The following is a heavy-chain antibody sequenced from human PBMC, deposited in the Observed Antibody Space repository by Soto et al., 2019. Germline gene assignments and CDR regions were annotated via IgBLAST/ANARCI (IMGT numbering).Heavy chain of an antibody. CDR3: AKDSYCSGGSCSYLFDY. CDR2: ISYDGSNK. J-gene: IGHJ4*02. Sequence: ESGGGVVQPGRSLRLSCAASGFTFSSYGMHWVRQAPGKGLEWVAVISYDGSNKYYADSVKGRFTISRDNSKNTLYLQMNSLRAEDTAVYYCAKDSYCSGGSCSYLFDYWGQGTLVTVSS. CDR1: GFTFSSYG. V-gene: IGHV3-30*18. D-gene: IGHD2-15*01.